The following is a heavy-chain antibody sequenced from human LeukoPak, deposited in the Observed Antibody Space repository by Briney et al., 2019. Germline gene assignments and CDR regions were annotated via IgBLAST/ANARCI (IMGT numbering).Heavy chain of an antibody. CDR2: IYPGDSDT. CDR3: ARYSGSGSYYNRAFDY. CDR1: GFSFTNYW. V-gene: IGHV5-51*01. J-gene: IGHJ4*02. D-gene: IGHD3-10*01. Sequence: GESLKISCKGSGFSFTNYWIGWVRQMPGKGLEWMGIIYPGDSDTRYSPSFQGQVTISADRSISTAFLQWSSLKASDAAMYYCARYSGSGSYYNRAFDYWGQGTLVTVSS.